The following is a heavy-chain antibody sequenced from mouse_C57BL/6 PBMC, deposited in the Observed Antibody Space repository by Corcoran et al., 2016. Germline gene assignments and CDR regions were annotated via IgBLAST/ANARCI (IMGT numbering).Heavy chain of an antibody. CDR3: ARERDYDEDWFAY. V-gene: IGHV1-76*01. Sequence: QVQLKQSGAELVRPGASVKLSCKASGYTFTDYYINWVKQRPGQGLEWIARIYPGSGNTYYNEKFKGKATLTAEKSSSTAYMQLSSLTSEDSAVYFCARERDYDEDWFAYWGQGTLVTVSA. J-gene: IGHJ3*01. CDR2: IYPGSGNT. D-gene: IGHD2-4*01. CDR1: GYTFTDYY.